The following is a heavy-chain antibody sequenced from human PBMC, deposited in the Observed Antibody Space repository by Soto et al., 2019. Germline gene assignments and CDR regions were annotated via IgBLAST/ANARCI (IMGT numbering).Heavy chain of an antibody. CDR2: IRPAGSET. D-gene: IGHD4-4*01. V-gene: IGHV3-7*03. CDR1: GFTFTDFY. J-gene: IGHJ4*02. Sequence: EVQLVQSGGGLVQPGGSLRLSCVGSGFTFTDFYMNWVRQAPGKGLEWVANIRPAGSETNYVESVKGRFTTSRDNAKNSLFLQMNSLRADDTAVYYCAGWGGQDYNYWGQGILVTVSS. CDR3: AGWGGQDYNY.